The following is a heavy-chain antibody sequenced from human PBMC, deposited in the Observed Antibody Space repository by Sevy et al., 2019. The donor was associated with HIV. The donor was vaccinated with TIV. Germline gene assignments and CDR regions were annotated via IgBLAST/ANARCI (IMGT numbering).Heavy chain of an antibody. D-gene: IGHD3-3*01. J-gene: IGHJ4*02. CDR2: ISTGSTST. V-gene: IGHV3-11*06. CDR3: ARAFTIPRFDY. CDR1: GFSFSDYY. Sequence: GGSLRLSCAASGFSFSDYYMSWIRQAPGRGLEWISYISTGSTSTNYADSVKGRFTISRDNAKNSLYLQMNSLRAEDTAVYYCARAFTIPRFDYWGQGTLVTVSS.